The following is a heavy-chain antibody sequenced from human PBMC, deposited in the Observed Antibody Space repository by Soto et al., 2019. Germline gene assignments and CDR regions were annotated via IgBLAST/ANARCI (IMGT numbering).Heavy chain of an antibody. V-gene: IGHV4-31*03. D-gene: IGHD2-15*01. Sequence: SETLSLTCTVSGSSISRGGYYWSWISQHPGKGLEWIGYIYYSGSTYYNPSLKSRVTISVDTSKNQFSLKLSSVTAADTAVYYCARTQGYCSGGSCHHFDYWGQGTLVTVSS. J-gene: IGHJ4*02. CDR2: IYYSGST. CDR1: GSSISRGGYY. CDR3: ARTQGYCSGGSCHHFDY.